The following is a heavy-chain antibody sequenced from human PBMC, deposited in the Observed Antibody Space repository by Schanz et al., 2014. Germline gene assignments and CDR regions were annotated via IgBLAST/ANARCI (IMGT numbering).Heavy chain of an antibody. CDR2: IYHSGNT. CDR3: ARGGSVATIAPYTWFDP. Sequence: QVQLQESGPGLVKPSGTLSLTCAVSGASISSSNWWSWVRQPPGKGLEWIGEIYHSGNTNYNASLKSRVTISVDKSKNQFSLKVRSVTAADTAVYYCARGGSVATIAPYTWFDPWGQGTLVTVSS. V-gene: IGHV4-4*02. D-gene: IGHD5-12*01. CDR1: GASISSSNW. J-gene: IGHJ5*02.